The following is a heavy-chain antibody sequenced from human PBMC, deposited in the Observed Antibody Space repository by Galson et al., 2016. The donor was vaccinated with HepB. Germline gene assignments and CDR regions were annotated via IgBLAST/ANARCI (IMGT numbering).Heavy chain of an antibody. CDR3: ARAAVVPGARMVFDP. Sequence: SETLSLTCTVSGASINDSTWWTWVRQAPGRGLEWIGEIYHTETTNNNPFLSSRFTLSIDKYRNQFSLNLTSATAADTAVYYCARAAVVPGARMVFDPWGQGTLVTVSS. CDR1: GASINDSTW. J-gene: IGHJ5*02. D-gene: IGHD2-2*01. CDR2: IYHTETT. V-gene: IGHV4-4*02.